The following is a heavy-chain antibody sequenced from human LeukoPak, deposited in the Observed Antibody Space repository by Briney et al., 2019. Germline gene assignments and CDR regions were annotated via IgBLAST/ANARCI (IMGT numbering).Heavy chain of an antibody. D-gene: IGHD5-18*01. CDR1: GYSFTSYW. Sequence: GESLKISCKGSGYSFTSYWIGWVRQMPGKGLEWMGIIYPGDSDTRYSPSFQGQATISADKSIGTAYLQWSSLKASDTAMYYCARPMDTANDAFDIWGQGTMVTVSS. CDR2: IYPGDSDT. V-gene: IGHV5-51*01. J-gene: IGHJ3*02. CDR3: ARPMDTANDAFDI.